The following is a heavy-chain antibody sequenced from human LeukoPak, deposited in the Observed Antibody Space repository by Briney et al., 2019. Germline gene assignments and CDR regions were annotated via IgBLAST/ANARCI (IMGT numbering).Heavy chain of an antibody. Sequence: ASVKVSCKASGGTFSSYAISWVRQAPGQGLEWMGRIIPIFGTANYAQKFQGRVTITTDESTSTAYMELSSLRSEDTAVYYCARGGLGCSGGSCYSAFDIWGRGTMVTVSS. J-gene: IGHJ3*02. CDR1: GGTFSSYA. CDR3: ARGGLGCSGGSCYSAFDI. CDR2: IIPIFGTA. V-gene: IGHV1-69*05. D-gene: IGHD2-15*01.